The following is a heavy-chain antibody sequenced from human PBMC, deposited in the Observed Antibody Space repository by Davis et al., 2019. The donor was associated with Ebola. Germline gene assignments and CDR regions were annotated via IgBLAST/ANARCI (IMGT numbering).Heavy chain of an antibody. CDR2: LGLSADT. D-gene: IGHD3-3*01. J-gene: IGHJ6*04. V-gene: IGHV3-23*01. CDR1: GFVFSSYV. Sequence: PGGSLRLSCAASGFVFSSYVMSWVRRAPGKGLEWVSTLGLSADTYYADSVKGRFTISRDNSKNTLHLQMNSLRAEDTAVYYCAKSGLSFGVVKYHYGMDVWGKGTTVTVSS. CDR3: AKSGLSFGVVKYHYGMDV.